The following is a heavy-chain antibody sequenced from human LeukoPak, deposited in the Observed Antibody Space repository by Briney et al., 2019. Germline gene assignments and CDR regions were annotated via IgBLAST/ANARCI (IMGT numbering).Heavy chain of an antibody. V-gene: IGHV4-34*01. D-gene: IGHD3-3*01. J-gene: IGHJ5*02. Sequence: SETLPLTCAVYGGSFSGYYWSWIRQPPGKGLEWIGEINHSGSTNYNPSLKSRVTISVDTSKNQFSLKLSSVTAADTAVYYCARGIGHYDFWSGYYTGMWFDPWGQGTLVTVSS. CDR2: INHSGST. CDR1: GGSFSGYY. CDR3: ARGIGHYDFWSGYYTGMWFDP.